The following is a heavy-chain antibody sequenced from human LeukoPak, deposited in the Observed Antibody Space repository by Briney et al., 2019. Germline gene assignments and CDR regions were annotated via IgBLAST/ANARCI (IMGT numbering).Heavy chain of an antibody. CDR1: GFTFSTYA. J-gene: IGHJ4*02. V-gene: IGHV3-23*01. CDR3: AKDAAGPEY. CDR2: ISSSGGST. D-gene: IGHD6-13*01. Sequence: PGGSLRLSCAASGFTFSTYAMSWVRQAPGKGLEWVSTISSSGGSTYYADSVKGRFTISRDNSKNTLFLQMNSLRVEDTAIYYCAKDAAGPEYWGQGTRVTVSS.